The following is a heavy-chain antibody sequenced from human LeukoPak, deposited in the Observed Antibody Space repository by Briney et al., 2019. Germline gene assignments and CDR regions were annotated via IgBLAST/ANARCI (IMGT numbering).Heavy chain of an antibody. CDR3: ARDLGHYDKGYFDY. D-gene: IGHD3-9*01. Sequence: PSQTLSLTCTVSGGSISSGSYYWSWIRPPAGKGLEWIGRIYTSGSTNYNPSLKSRVTISVDTSKNQFSLKLSSVTAADTAVYYCARDLGHYDKGYFDYWGQGTLVTVSS. CDR2: IYTSGST. CDR1: GGSISSGSYY. J-gene: IGHJ4*02. V-gene: IGHV4-61*02.